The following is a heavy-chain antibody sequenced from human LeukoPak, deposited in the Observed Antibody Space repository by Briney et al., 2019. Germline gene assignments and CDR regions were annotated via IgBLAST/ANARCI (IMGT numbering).Heavy chain of an antibody. Sequence: AASVKVSCKASGYTFTGYYMHWVRQAPGQGLEWMGWINPNSGGTNYAQKFQGWVTMSRDTSISTAYMELSRLRSDDTAVYYCARNYYGSGNYLSFDYWGQGTLVTVSS. V-gene: IGHV1-2*04. CDR3: ARNYYGSGNYLSFDY. CDR2: INPNSGGT. J-gene: IGHJ4*02. D-gene: IGHD3-10*01. CDR1: GYTFTGYY.